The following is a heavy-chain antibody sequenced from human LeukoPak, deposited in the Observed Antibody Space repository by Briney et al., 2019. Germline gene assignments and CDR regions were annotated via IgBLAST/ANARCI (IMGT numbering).Heavy chain of an antibody. V-gene: IGHV3-30-3*01. CDR3: ARDSVPSTQYSGSYDTGYFDY. J-gene: IGHJ4*02. CDR1: GFTFSSYA. Sequence: GGSLRLSCAASGFTFSSYAMHWVRQAPGKGLEWVAVISYDGSNKYYADSVKGRFTISRDNSKNTLYLQMNSLRAEDTAVYYCARDSVPSTQYSGSYDTGYFDYWGQGTLVTVSS. CDR2: ISYDGSNK. D-gene: IGHD1-26*01.